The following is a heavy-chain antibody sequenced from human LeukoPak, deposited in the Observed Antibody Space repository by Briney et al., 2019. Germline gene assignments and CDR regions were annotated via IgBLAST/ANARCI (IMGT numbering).Heavy chain of an antibody. CDR1: GYTLTELS. V-gene: IGHV1-24*01. CDR3: ASSRILTGYYFDY. J-gene: IGHJ4*02. Sequence: ASVKVSCKVSGYTLTELSMHWVRQAPGKGLEWMGGFDPEVGKTIYAQKFQGRVTMTEDTSTDTAYMELSSLRSEDTAVYYCASSRILTGYYFDYWGQGTLVTVSS. CDR2: FDPEVGKT. D-gene: IGHD3-9*01.